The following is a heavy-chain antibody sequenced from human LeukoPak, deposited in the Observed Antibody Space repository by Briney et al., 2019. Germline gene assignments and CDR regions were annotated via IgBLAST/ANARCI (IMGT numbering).Heavy chain of an antibody. V-gene: IGHV5-51*03. CDR1: GYSFTSYW. J-gene: IGHJ3*02. CDR3: ARPFSGSYYSGGFDI. D-gene: IGHD1-26*01. CDR2: IYPDDSDT. Sequence: GEPLKISCKASGYSFTSYWIAWVRQMPGKGLESMGIIYPDDSDTKYSPPFQGQVTISADKSISTAYLQWSSLTASDTAMYYCARPFSGSYYSGGFDIWGQGTMVTVSS.